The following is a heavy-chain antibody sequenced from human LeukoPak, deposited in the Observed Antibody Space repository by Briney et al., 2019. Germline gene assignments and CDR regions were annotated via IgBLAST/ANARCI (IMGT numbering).Heavy chain of an antibody. J-gene: IGHJ4*02. D-gene: IGHD6-19*01. CDR3: ARSGFSTGFYLDF. Sequence: GASVKVSCKASGYTFTGQFIHWLRQAPGQGLEWMGWIGPPSGAPHYAPKFQDRVTMTRDTSIATAYLEVHRLKSDDTAVYYCARSGFSTGFYLDFWGQGTLISVSS. V-gene: IGHV1-2*02. CDR1: GYTFTGQF. CDR2: IGPPSGAP.